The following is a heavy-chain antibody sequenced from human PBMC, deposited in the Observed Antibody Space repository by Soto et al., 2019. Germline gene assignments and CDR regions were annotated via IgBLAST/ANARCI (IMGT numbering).Heavy chain of an antibody. D-gene: IGHD2-15*01. CDR1: GGSISGSD. V-gene: IGHV4-59*01. J-gene: IGHJ4*02. CDR2: SHYSGST. CDR3: TKYRRTDAEGYSFDY. Sequence: KTSETLSLTGTVPGGSISGSDWRWIRQTPGKVLEWVGYSHYSGSTNYNPSLKSRVTMSVDSAKNQFSLQLSSVTAADTAVYFCTKYRRTDAEGYSFDYWGQGALVTVSS.